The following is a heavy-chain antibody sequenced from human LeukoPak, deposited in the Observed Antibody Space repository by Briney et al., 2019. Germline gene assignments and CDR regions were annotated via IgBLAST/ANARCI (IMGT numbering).Heavy chain of an antibody. CDR3: ARSSSITIFGVVILDAFDI. CDR2: TRNKANSYTT. D-gene: IGHD3-3*01. V-gene: IGHV3-72*01. J-gene: IGHJ3*02. Sequence: GGSLRLSCAASGFTFSDHYMDWVRQAPGKGLEWVGRTRNKANSYTTEYAASVKGRFTISRDDSKNSLYLQMNSLKTEDTAVYYCARSSSITIFGVVILDAFDIWGQGTMVTVSS. CDR1: GFTFSDHY.